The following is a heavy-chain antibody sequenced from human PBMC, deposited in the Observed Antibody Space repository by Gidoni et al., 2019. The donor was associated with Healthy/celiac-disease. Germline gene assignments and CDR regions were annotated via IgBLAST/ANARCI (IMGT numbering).Heavy chain of an antibody. V-gene: IGHV4-38-2*02. CDR2: IYHSGST. D-gene: IGHD2-2*01. CDR3: ARDRGYCSSTSCSASLDY. Sequence: QVQLQESGPGLVKPSETLSLTCAVSGYSISSGYYWGWIRQPPGKGQEWIGSIYHSGSTYYNPSLKSRVTISVDTSKNQFSLKLSSVTAADTAVYYCARDRGYCSSTSCSASLDYWGQGTLVTVSS. CDR1: GYSISSGYY. J-gene: IGHJ4*02.